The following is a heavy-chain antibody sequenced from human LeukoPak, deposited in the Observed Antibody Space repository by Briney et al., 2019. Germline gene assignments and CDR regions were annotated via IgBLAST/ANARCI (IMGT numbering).Heavy chain of an antibody. CDR3: ARRAEVYNWNYADAFDI. V-gene: IGHV1-69*05. J-gene: IGHJ3*02. CDR1: GGTFGSYA. D-gene: IGHD1-7*01. Sequence: SVKVSCKASGGTFGSYAISWVRQAPGQGLEWMGRIIPILGTANYAQKFQGRVTITTDESTSTAYMELSSLRSEDTAVYYCARRAEVYNWNYADAFDIWGQGTMVTVSS. CDR2: IIPILGTA.